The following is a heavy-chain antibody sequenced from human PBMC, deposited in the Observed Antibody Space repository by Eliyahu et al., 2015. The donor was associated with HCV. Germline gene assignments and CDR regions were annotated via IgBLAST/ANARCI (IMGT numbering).Heavy chain of an antibody. Sequence: QVQLQESGPGLVKPSETLSLTCTVSGGSISSYYWSWIRQPPGKGLEWIGYIYYSGGTHYNPSLKSRVTISVDTSKNQFSLKLSSVTAADTAVYYCARESGLGKGFYFDYWGQGTLVTVSS. CDR3: ARESGLGKGFYFDY. V-gene: IGHV4-59*01. CDR2: IYYSGGT. CDR1: GGSISSYY. J-gene: IGHJ4*02. D-gene: IGHD7-27*01.